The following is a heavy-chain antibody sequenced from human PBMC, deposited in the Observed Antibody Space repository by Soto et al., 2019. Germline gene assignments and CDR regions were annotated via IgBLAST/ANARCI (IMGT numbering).Heavy chain of an antibody. D-gene: IGHD2-2*01. Sequence: ASVKVSCKASGDTFTGYYMHCVRRAPGQVLEWMGWINPNSGGTNYAQKFQGWVTMTRDTSISTAYMELSRLRSDDTAVYYCAIGGIVVVPAAQVLDYYYGMDVWGQGTTVTVSS. J-gene: IGHJ6*02. CDR3: AIGGIVVVPAAQVLDYYYGMDV. CDR2: INPNSGGT. CDR1: GDTFTGYY. V-gene: IGHV1-2*04.